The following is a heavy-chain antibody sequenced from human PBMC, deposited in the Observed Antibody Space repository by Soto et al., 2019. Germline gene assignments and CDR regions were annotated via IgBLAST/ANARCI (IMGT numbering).Heavy chain of an antibody. CDR1: GYTFTSYE. V-gene: IGHV1-46*03. J-gene: IGHJ4*02. D-gene: IGHD3-10*01. CDR3: ARAYGSGSYYSLDY. CDR2: INPSGGST. Sequence: GASGKVSCKASGYTFTSYEMHLVRQAPGQGREWMGIINPSGGSTSYAQKFQGRVTMTRDTSTSTVYMELSSLRSEDTAVYSCARAYGSGSYYSLDYWGQGTLVHVSS.